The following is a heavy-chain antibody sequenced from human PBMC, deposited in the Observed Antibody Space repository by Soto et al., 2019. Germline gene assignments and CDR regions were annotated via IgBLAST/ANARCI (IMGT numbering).Heavy chain of an antibody. CDR1: GGSISSGDYY. Sequence: SETLSLTCTVSGGSISSGDYYWSWIRQPPGKGLEWIGYIYYSGSTYYNPSLKSRVTISVDTSKNQFSLKLSSVTAADTAVYYCARGCSGGSCYPTNLDYWGQGTLVTVSS. CDR2: IYYSGST. CDR3: ARGCSGGSCYPTNLDY. J-gene: IGHJ4*02. V-gene: IGHV4-30-4*01. D-gene: IGHD2-15*01.